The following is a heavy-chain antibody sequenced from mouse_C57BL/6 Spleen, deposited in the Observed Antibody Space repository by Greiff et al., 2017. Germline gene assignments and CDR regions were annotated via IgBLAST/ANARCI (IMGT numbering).Heavy chain of an antibody. Sequence: QVQLQQPGAELVKPGASVKLSCKASGYTFTSYWMHWVKQRPGQGLEWIGMIHPNSGSTNYNEKFKSKATLTVDKSSSTAYMQLSSLTSEDSAVYYCARRLQNYYAMDYWGQGTSVTVSS. V-gene: IGHV1-64*01. J-gene: IGHJ4*01. D-gene: IGHD2-13*01. CDR3: ARRLQNYYAMDY. CDR1: GYTFTSYW. CDR2: IHPNSGST.